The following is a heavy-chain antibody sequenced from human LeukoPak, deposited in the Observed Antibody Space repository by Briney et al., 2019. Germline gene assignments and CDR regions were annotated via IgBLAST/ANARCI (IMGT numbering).Heavy chain of an antibody. CDR1: GGSFSGYY. V-gene: IGHV4-34*01. CDR3: ARAGIAAAGTPGGFDP. Sequence: SETLSLTCAVYGGSFSGYYWSWIRQPPGKGLEWIGEINHSGSTNYNPSLKSRVTISVDTSKNQFSLKLSSVTAADTAVYYCARAGIAAAGTPGGFDPWGQGTLVTVSS. J-gene: IGHJ5*02. D-gene: IGHD6-13*01. CDR2: INHSGST.